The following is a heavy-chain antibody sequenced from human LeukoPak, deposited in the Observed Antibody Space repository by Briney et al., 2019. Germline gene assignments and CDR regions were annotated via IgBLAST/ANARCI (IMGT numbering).Heavy chain of an antibody. V-gene: IGHV1-2*02. CDR3: ARDLEYYGSGSYYTPNWFDP. J-gene: IGHJ5*02. D-gene: IGHD3-10*01. Sequence: ASVKVSCKASGYTFTGYYMHWVRQAPGQGLEWMGWINPNSGGTNYAQKFQGRVTMTRDTSISTAYMELSRLRSDDTAVYYCARDLEYYGSGSYYTPNWFDPWGQGTLVTVSS. CDR2: INPNSGGT. CDR1: GYTFTGYY.